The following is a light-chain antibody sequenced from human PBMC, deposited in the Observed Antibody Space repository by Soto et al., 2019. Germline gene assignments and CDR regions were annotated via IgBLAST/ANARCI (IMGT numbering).Light chain of an antibody. CDR1: QGISSY. CDR3: QQSYYNPT. CDR2: DIS. V-gene: IGKV1-8*01. J-gene: IGKJ1*01. Sequence: IQMTQSPSSFSSSTGDRVTIACRASQGISSYLAWYQQKPGKAPKLLIYDISTLQSGVPSRFSGSGSGTDFTLTISSLQHEDFATYYCQQSYYNPTFGQGTKVDIK.